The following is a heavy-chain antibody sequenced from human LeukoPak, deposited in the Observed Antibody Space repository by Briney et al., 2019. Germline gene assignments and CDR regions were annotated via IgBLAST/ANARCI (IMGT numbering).Heavy chain of an antibody. CDR3: ARCAGDDYYYYYYMDV. CDR2: IYPGDSDT. V-gene: IGHV5-51*01. CDR1: GYSFTSYW. Sequence: GESLKISCKGSGYSFTSYWIGWVRQMPGKGLEWMGIIYPGDSDTRYSPSFQGQVTISADKSISTAYLQWSSLKASDTAMYYCARCAGDDYYYYYYMDVWGKGTTVTVSS. J-gene: IGHJ6*03.